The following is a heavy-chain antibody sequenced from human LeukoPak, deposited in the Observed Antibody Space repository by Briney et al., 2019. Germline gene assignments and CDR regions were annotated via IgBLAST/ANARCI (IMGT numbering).Heavy chain of an antibody. V-gene: IGHV4-34*01. D-gene: IGHD5-24*01. CDR3: ARDGYNSRTFDY. J-gene: IGHJ4*02. CDR1: GGSFSGYY. CDR2: INHSGST. Sequence: SETLSLTCAVYGGSFSGYYWSWIRQPPGKGLEWIGEINHSGSTNYNPSLKSRVTISVDTSKNQFSLKLSSVTAADTAVYYCARDGYNSRTFDYWGQGTLVTVSS.